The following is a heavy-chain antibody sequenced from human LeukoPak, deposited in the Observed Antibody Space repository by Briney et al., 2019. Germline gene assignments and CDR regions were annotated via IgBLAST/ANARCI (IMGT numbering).Heavy chain of an antibody. J-gene: IGHJ4*02. CDR3: AAYCSGGGC. V-gene: IGHV3-33*01. CDR2: IWYDGSSK. CDR1: GFTFSSYG. Sequence: GGSLRLSCAASGFTFSSYGMHWVRQAPGKGLEWVAVIWYDGSSKYYADSVKGRFTISRDNSKSTLYLQMNSLRAEDTAVYYCAAYCSGGGCWGQGTLVTVSS. D-gene: IGHD2-15*01.